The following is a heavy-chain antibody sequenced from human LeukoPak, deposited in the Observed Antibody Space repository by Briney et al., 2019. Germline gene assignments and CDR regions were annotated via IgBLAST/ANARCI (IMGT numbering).Heavy chain of an antibody. D-gene: IGHD6-13*01. CDR3: ARDKSSSGGFDY. CDR2: IYYSGST. J-gene: IGHJ4*02. CDR1: GGSISSYY. V-gene: IGHV4-59*01. Sequence: SETLSLTCTVSGGSISSYYWSWIRQPPGKGLEWIGYIYYSGSTNYNPSLKSRVTISVDTSKNQFSLKLSSVTAADTAVYYCARDKSSSGGFDYRGQGTLVTVSS.